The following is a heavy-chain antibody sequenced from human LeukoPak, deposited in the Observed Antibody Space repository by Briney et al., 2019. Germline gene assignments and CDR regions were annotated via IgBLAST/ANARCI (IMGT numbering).Heavy chain of an antibody. CDR3: ARSDIVATDDWFDP. D-gene: IGHD5-12*01. V-gene: IGHV4-59*01. CDR1: GGSISSYY. Sequence: SETLSLTCTVSGGSISSYYWSWIRQPPGKGLEWIGYIYYSGSTNYNPSLKSRVTISVDTSKNQFSLKLSSVTAAATAVYYCARSDIVATDDWFDPWGQGTLVTVSS. J-gene: IGHJ5*02. CDR2: IYYSGST.